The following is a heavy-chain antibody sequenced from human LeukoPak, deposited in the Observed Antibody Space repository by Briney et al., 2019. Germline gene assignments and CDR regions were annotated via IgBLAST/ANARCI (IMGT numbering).Heavy chain of an antibody. D-gene: IGHD2-2*01. J-gene: IGHJ5*01. CDR3: AGKRYFRRNSCPSGDWVHP. CDR1: GGFISSHY. CDR2: SHYSGST. Sequence: SETLSLTCNVSGGFISSHYWTWIRQPPGKGLEWIGSSHYSGSTYYNASLKSRVTISEDTSKNQFSLKLSSVTAADTAVYYCAGKRYFRRNSCPSGDWVHPWGQGILVNGSS. V-gene: IGHV4-59*05.